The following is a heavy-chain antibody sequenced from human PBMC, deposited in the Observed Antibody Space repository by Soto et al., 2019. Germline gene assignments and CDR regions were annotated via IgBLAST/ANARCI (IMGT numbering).Heavy chain of an antibody. V-gene: IGHV3-33*01. CDR3: AGSYGDSVRPLDY. D-gene: IGHD4-17*01. J-gene: IGHJ4*02. Sequence: GGSLRLSCAASGFTFSSYGMHWVRQAPGKGLEWVAVIWYDGSNKYYADSVKGRFTISRDNSKNTLYLQMNSLRAEDTAVYYCAGSYGDSVRPLDYWGQGTLVTVSS. CDR2: IWYDGSNK. CDR1: GFTFSSYG.